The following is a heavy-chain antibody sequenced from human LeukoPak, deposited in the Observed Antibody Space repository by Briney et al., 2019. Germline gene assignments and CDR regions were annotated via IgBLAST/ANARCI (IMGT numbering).Heavy chain of an antibody. CDR1: RYNFTSYW. V-gene: IGHV5-10-1*01. CDR2: IDPSDSYT. J-gene: IGHJ5*02. CDR3: ARLRDGSLDL. Sequence: GESLKISCKGSRYNFTSYWISWVRQMPRRGLEWMGRIDPSDSYTNYSPSCQGHVIISTDKSITTAYLQWSSLKVSDTAMYYCARLRDGSLDLWGQGTLVSVSS.